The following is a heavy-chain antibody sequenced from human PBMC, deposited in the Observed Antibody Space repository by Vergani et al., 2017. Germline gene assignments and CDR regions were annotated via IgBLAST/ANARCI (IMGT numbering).Heavy chain of an antibody. CDR1: GYTFAGYN. Sequence: QVQLVQSGAEVKKPGASVKVSCKAPGYTFAGYNIHWVRQAPGQGLEMMGWINPNSGGTNYAQKFQGRVTMTRDTSINTAYMELSSLRSDDTAVYYCTRGWSGYSTSWFFGNWGQGTLVTVSS. D-gene: IGHD6-13*01. CDR2: INPNSGGT. CDR3: TRGWSGYSTSWFFGN. V-gene: IGHV1-2*02. J-gene: IGHJ4*02.